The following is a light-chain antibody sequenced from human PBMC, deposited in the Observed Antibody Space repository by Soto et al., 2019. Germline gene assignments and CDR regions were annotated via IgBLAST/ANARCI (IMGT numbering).Light chain of an antibody. V-gene: IGKV3-20*01. CDR1: QSVSSDY. J-gene: IGKJ1*01. CDR2: GAS. Sequence: DIVVTQSPGTLSLSPGERATLSCRASQSVSSDYLAWYQQKPGQAPRLLIYGASSRATGIPDRFSGSGSGTDFTLTINRLEPEDFAVYYCQAWTFGQGTKVEIK. CDR3: QAWT.